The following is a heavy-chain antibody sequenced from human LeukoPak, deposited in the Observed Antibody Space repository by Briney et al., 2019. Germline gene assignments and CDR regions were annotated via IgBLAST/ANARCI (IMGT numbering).Heavy chain of an antibody. CDR1: GGSFSGYY. Sequence: KPSETLSLTCAVYGGSFSGYYWSWIRQPPGKGREWIGEINHSGSTNYNPSLKSRVTISVDTSKNQFSLKLSSVTAADTAVYYCARARGRLWPGGWFDPWGQGTLVTVSS. D-gene: IGHD2-21*01. CDR3: ARARGRLWPGGWFDP. CDR2: INHSGST. J-gene: IGHJ5*02. V-gene: IGHV4-34*01.